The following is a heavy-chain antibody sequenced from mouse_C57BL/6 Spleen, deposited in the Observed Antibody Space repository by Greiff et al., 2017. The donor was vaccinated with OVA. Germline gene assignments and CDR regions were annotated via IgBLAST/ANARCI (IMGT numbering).Heavy chain of an antibody. V-gene: IGHV1-53*01. J-gene: IGHJ3*01. Sequence: QVHVKQPGTELVKPGASVKLSCKASGYTFTSYWMHWVKQRPGQGLEWIGNINPSNGGTNYNEKFKSKATLTVDKSSSTAYMQLSSLTSEDSAVYYCAREEDYGNPWFAYWGQGTLVTVSA. CDR3: AREEDYGNPWFAY. CDR2: INPSNGGT. CDR1: GYTFTSYW. D-gene: IGHD2-1*01.